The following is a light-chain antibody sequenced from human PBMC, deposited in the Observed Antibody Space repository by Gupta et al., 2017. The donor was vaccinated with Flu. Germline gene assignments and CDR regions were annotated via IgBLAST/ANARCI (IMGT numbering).Light chain of an antibody. J-gene: IGLJ1*01. V-gene: IGLV6-57*01. CDR1: SGSIASDY. Sequence: NFMPTQPRSVSESPGRTVTISCSRSSGSIASDYVQWYHQRPGSSPILLIYEDNQRSSGVPDRFAGSVDISSGSASLTISGLKIEDEGDYYCQTYDRTSYVFGTGTKVTVL. CDR3: QTYDRTSYV. CDR2: EDN.